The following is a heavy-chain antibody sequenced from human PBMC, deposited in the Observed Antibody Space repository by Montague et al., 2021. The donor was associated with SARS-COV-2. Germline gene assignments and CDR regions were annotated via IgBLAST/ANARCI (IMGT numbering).Heavy chain of an antibody. V-gene: IGHV4-31*03. CDR3: ARSSAPSITIFGVSNTDWYFDL. D-gene: IGHD3-3*01. Sequence: TLSLTCTVSGGSISSGGYYWSWIRQHPGKGLEWIGYIYYSGSTYYXPSLKSRVTISVDTSKNQFSLKLSSVTAADTAVYYCARSSAPSITIFGVSNTDWYFDLWGRGTLVTVSS. CDR1: GGSISSGGYY. CDR2: IYYSGST. J-gene: IGHJ2*01.